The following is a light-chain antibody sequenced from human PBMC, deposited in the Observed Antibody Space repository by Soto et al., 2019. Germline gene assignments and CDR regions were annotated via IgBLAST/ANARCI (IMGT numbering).Light chain of an antibody. Sequence: QSALTQPASVSGSPGQEITFSCTGSSSDVGTYNLVSWYHQHPGKAPKVMIYEGNKRPSGVSNRFSGSKSGNTAYLTISGLKAEDEADYYCCSYAGRTTYVVFGGGTKLTVL. CDR2: EGN. CDR1: SSDVGTYNL. V-gene: IGLV2-23*01. J-gene: IGLJ2*01. CDR3: CSYAGRTTYVV.